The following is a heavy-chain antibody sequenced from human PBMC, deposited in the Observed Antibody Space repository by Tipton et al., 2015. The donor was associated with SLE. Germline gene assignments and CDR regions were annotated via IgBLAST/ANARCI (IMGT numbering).Heavy chain of an antibody. CDR2: IKSKTDGGTI. CDR1: GFTFNKAW. Sequence: SLRLSCAASGFTFNKAWLSWVRQAPGKGLEWVSRIKSKTDGGTIDYAAPVKGRFTISRGDSGNTLYLQMNSLKTEDTAVYYCAKKMTATFSHGLDVWGQGTTVTVSS. V-gene: IGHV3-15*01. J-gene: IGHJ6*02. D-gene: IGHD1-1*01. CDR3: AKKMTATFSHGLDV.